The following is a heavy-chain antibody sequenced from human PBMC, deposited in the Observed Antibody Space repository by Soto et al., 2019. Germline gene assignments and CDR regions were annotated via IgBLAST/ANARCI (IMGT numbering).Heavy chain of an antibody. J-gene: IGHJ4*02. CDR2: IIPIFGTA. CDR3: ARAPPITIFGVVIIHFDY. Sequence: SVKVSCTSSGGTFSSYAISLVRQAPGQGLEWMGGIIPIFGTANYAQKLQGRLTMTTDTSTSTAYMELRSLRSDDTAVYYCARAPPITIFGVVIIHFDYWGQGTLVTVSS. V-gene: IGHV1-69*05. CDR1: GGTFSSYA. D-gene: IGHD3-3*01.